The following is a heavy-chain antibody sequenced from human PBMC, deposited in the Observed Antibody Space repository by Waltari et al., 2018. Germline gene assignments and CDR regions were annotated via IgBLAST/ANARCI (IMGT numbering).Heavy chain of an antibody. V-gene: IGHV4-59*01. CDR2: IYYRGST. J-gene: IGHJ4*02. D-gene: IGHD4-17*01. CDR1: GGSISSYY. CDR3: ARSYGDLPFCDY. Sequence: QVQLQESGPGLVQPSETLSLTCTVSGGSISSYYWSWIRQPPGKGLEWIGYIYYRGSTSYNPSLKSRVTISVHTSKNQCSLELSSVTAGDTAVYYCARSYGDLPFCDYWGRGTLVTVSS.